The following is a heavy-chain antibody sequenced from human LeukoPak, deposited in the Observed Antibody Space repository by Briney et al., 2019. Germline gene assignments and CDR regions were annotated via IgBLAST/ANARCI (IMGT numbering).Heavy chain of an antibody. CDR2: VSDSGGST. D-gene: IGHD1-1*01. CDR1: GFTFSSYA. V-gene: IGHV3-23*01. J-gene: IGHJ6*03. CDR3: ARSPHNGNGEDYYYYMDV. Sequence: PGGSLRLSCAASGFTFSSYAMNWVRRAPGKGLEWVSVVSDSGGSTYYTDSVKGRFTISRDNSKNTLYLQMNSLTAEDTAVYYCARSPHNGNGEDYYYYMDVWGKGTTVTVSS.